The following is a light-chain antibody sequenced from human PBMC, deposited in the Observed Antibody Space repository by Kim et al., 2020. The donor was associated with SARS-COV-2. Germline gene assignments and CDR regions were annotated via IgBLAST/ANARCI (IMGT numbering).Light chain of an antibody. CDR1: SSNVAGYNY. J-gene: IGLJ2*01. Sequence: QSITISCTGPSSNVAGYNYVSWYQQHPGKAPKLMIYDVSNRPSGVSNRFSGSKSGNTASLTISGLQAEDEADYYCSSYTSSSTPVVFGGGTQLTVL. CDR2: DVS. V-gene: IGLV2-14*03. CDR3: SSYTSSSTPVV.